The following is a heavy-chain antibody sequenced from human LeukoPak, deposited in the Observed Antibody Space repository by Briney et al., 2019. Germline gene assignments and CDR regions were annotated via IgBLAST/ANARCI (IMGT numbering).Heavy chain of an antibody. CDR1: GFIFSSYA. CDR3: AKGAGGTPFYYFDY. V-gene: IGHV3-23*01. Sequence: SGGSLRLSCAASGFIFSSYAMIWVRQAPGKGLEWVSAVRGSGVSTYYADSVKGRFTISRDNSNNTLYLQMSSLRAEDTAVYYCAKGAGGTPFYYFDYWGQGTLVTVSS. CDR2: VRGSGVST. D-gene: IGHD3-16*01. J-gene: IGHJ4*02.